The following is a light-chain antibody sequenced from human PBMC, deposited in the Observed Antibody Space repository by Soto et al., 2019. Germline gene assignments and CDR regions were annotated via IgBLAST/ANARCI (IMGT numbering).Light chain of an antibody. CDR1: SSNIGANYD. CDR3: QSYDSSLRGGV. Sequence: QAVVTQPPSVSGAPGQRVTISCTGSSSNIGANYDVHWYQHLPGTAPRLLISGDSNRPSGVPDRFSGSKSGTSASLGITGLQYEDEADYYCQSYDSSLRGGVFGGGTKLTVL. CDR2: GDS. V-gene: IGLV1-40*01. J-gene: IGLJ3*02.